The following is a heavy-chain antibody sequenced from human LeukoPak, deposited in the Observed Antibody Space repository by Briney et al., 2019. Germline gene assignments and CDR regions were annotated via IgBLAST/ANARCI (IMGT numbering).Heavy chain of an antibody. CDR1: GFTFSSYW. CDR3: ARDPPVRGVIGYYYYYMDV. J-gene: IGHJ6*03. Sequence: PGGSLRLSCAASGFTFSSYWMSWVRQAPGKGLEWVANIKQDGSEKYYVDSVKGRFTISRDNAKNSLYLQMNSLRAEDTAVYYCARDPPVRGVIGYYYYYMDVWGKGTTVTVSS. D-gene: IGHD3-10*01. V-gene: IGHV3-7*01. CDR2: IKQDGSEK.